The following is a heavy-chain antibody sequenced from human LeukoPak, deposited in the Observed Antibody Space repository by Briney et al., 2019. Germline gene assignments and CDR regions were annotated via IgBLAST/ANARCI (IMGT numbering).Heavy chain of an antibody. J-gene: IGHJ6*02. Sequence: PGGSLRLSCAASGFTFSSYWMHWVRQAPGKGLVWVSRINSDGSSTSYADSVKGRFTISRDNAKNTLYLQMNSLRAEDTAVYYCARGSYYDFWSGYSCGMDVWGQGTTVTVSS. CDR2: INSDGSST. D-gene: IGHD3-3*01. V-gene: IGHV3-74*01. CDR3: ARGSYYDFWSGYSCGMDV. CDR1: GFTFSSYW.